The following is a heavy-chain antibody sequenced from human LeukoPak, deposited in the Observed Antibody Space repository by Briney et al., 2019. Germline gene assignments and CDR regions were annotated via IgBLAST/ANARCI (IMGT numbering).Heavy chain of an antibody. CDR3: ARDLTSGRKSFDY. V-gene: IGHV3-11*04. D-gene: IGHD6-19*01. CDR1: GFTFSNYN. J-gene: IGHJ4*02. CDR2: ISSSGSTI. Sequence: GGSLRLSCAASGFTFSNYNMSWIRQAPGKGLEWVSYISSSGSTIYYADSVRGRFTISRDNAKNSLYLQMDSLRAEDTAVYFCARDLTSGRKSFDYWGQGTVVAVSP.